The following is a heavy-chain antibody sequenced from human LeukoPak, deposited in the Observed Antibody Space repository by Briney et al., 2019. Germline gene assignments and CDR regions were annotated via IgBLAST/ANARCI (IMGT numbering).Heavy chain of an antibody. Sequence: GGSLRLSCAASGFTFSSYSMNWVRQAPGKGLEWVSSISSSSSYIHYADSVKGRFTISRDNAKNSLYLQMNSLRAEDTAVYYCARNPPHYDIPDAFDIWGQGTMGTVSS. CDR1: GFTFSSYS. CDR2: ISSSSSYI. D-gene: IGHD3-9*01. CDR3: ARNPPHYDIPDAFDI. V-gene: IGHV3-21*01. J-gene: IGHJ3*02.